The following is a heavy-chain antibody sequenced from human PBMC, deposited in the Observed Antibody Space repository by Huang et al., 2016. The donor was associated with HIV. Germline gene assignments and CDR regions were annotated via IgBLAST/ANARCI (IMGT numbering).Heavy chain of an antibody. D-gene: IGHD2-21*01. Sequence: QVQLQQWGTGLLKPSETLSLKCAVYGWSFSNYYWSWIRQSPDKGPEGIGEINHRGSATHNPFLRIRVTMSIDTSKSQFYLNLTSGTAADTGVDYCARPKMIDVTPDSSWNYFDSWGQGTLVIVSS. CDR1: GWSFSNYY. J-gene: IGHJ4*02. CDR2: INHRGSA. CDR3: ARPKMIDVTPDSSWNYFDS. V-gene: IGHV4-34*01.